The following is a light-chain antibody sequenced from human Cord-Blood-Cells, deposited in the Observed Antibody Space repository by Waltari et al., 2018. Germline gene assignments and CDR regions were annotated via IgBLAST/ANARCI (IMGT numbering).Light chain of an antibody. J-gene: IGKJ2*01. CDR3: QQSYSTPST. CDR2: AAS. CDR1: QSISSY. Sequence: DIQMTQSPSSLSASVGDRIPITCRASQSISSYLNWYQQKPGKAPKLLIYAASSLQSGVPSRFSGSGPGTDFTLTISSLQPEDFATYYCQQSYSTPSTFGQGTKLEIK. V-gene: IGKV1-39*01.